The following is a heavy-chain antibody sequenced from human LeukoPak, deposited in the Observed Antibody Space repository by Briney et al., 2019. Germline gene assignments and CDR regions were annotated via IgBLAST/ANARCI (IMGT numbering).Heavy chain of an antibody. CDR1: GGSISSSNW. D-gene: IGHD2-2*01. Sequence: SGTLSLTCAVSGGSISSSNWWSWVRQPPGKGLEWIGEIYHSGSTNYNPSLKSRVTISVDTSKNQFSLKLSSVTAADTAVYYCANLSGGRRYCSSTSCRPPDAFDIWGQGTMVTVSS. J-gene: IGHJ3*02. CDR2: IYHSGST. CDR3: ANLSGGRRYCSSTSCRPPDAFDI. V-gene: IGHV4-4*02.